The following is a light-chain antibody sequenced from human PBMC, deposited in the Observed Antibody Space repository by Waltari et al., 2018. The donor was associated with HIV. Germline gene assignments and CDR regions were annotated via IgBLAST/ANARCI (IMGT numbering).Light chain of an antibody. CDR1: QGIGND. CDR2: AAS. CDR3: LQDGSFPLT. V-gene: IGKV1-6*01. Sequence: AIQMTQSTSSLSASVGDRVTITCRASQGIGNDLGWYQQKSGRAPKVLIYAASNLQSGVPSRFSGSRSGTDFTLTISSLQPEDSATYYCLQDGSFPLTFGPGTKVDV. J-gene: IGKJ3*01.